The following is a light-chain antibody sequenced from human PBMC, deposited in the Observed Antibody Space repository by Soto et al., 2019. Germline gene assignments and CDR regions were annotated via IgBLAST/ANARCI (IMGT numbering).Light chain of an antibody. CDR1: TSDVGGYNS. J-gene: IGLJ1*01. CDR3: SSRTSASTRV. Sequence: QSALTQPASVSGSPGQSITISCTGTTSDVGGYNSVSWYQQHPGKAPELMIYDVSNRPSGISYRVSGSKSGNTASLTISGLQAEDEADYYCSSRTSASTRVFGTGTKLTVL. CDR2: DVS. V-gene: IGLV2-14*01.